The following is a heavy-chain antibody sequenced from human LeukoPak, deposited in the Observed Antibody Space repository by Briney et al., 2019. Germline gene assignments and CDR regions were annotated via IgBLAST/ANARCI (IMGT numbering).Heavy chain of an antibody. Sequence: GASVKVSCKASGYTFTSYFMHWVRQAPGQGLEWMGVINPSGGRTSYAQNLQGRVTMTRDMSTSTVYMELSSLRSEDTAVYFCARGDGEGATIYAFDIWGQGTTVTVSS. J-gene: IGHJ3*02. D-gene: IGHD1-26*01. CDR3: ARGDGEGATIYAFDI. CDR1: GYTFTSYF. V-gene: IGHV1-46*01. CDR2: INPSGGRT.